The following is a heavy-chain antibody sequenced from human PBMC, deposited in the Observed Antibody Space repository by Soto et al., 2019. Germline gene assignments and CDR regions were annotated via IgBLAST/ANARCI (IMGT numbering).Heavy chain of an antibody. CDR2: IIPIFGTA. D-gene: IGHD3-9*01. J-gene: IGHJ6*02. Sequence: GDSVKVSCKASGGTFSSYAISWVRQAPGQGLEWMGGIIPIFGTANYAQKFQGRVTITADESTSPAYMELSSLRSEDTAVYYCERGGKYDDILTGPIYYYDGMDVWGQGTTVTVSS. V-gene: IGHV1-69*13. CDR1: GGTFSSYA. CDR3: ERGGKYDDILTGPIYYYDGMDV.